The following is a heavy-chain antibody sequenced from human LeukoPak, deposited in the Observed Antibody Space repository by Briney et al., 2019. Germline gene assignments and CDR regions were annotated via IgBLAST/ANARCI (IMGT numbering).Heavy chain of an antibody. CDR1: GFTFSSYW. Sequence: PGGSLRLSCAASGFTFSSYWMSWVRQAPGKGLEWVANIKQDGSEKYYVDSVKGRFTISRDNAKNSLYLQMNSLRAEDTAVYYCASLDSSGYYYLFDYWGQGTLVTVSS. V-gene: IGHV3-7*01. J-gene: IGHJ4*02. CDR2: IKQDGSEK. CDR3: ASLDSSGYYYLFDY. D-gene: IGHD3-22*01.